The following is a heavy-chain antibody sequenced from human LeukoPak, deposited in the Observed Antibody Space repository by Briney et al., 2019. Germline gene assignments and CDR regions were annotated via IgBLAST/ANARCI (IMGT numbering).Heavy chain of an antibody. CDR3: AKDHDSSGWYADYFDY. CDR2: ISYDGSNK. J-gene: IGHJ4*02. Sequence: GGSLRLSCAASGFTFSSYGMHWVRQAPGKRLEWVAVISYDGSNKYYADSVKGRFTISRDNSKNTLYLQMNSLRAEDTAVYYCAKDHDSSGWYADYFDYWGQGTLVTVSS. CDR1: GFTFSSYG. V-gene: IGHV3-30*18. D-gene: IGHD6-19*01.